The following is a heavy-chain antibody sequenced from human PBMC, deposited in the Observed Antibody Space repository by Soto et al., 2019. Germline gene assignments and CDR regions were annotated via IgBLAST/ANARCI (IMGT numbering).Heavy chain of an antibody. CDR3: ARDGETGAYDSSGYDRYYYYGMDV. D-gene: IGHD3-22*01. J-gene: IGHJ6*02. CDR1: GGTFSSYA. CDR2: IIPIFGTA. Sequence: QVQLVQSGAEVKKPGSSVKVSCKASGGTFSSYAISWVRQAPGQGLEWMGGIIPIFGTANYAQKFQGRVTITADESTITAYMELSSLRSEDTAVYYCARDGETGAYDSSGYDRYYYYGMDVWGQGTTVTVSS. V-gene: IGHV1-69*01.